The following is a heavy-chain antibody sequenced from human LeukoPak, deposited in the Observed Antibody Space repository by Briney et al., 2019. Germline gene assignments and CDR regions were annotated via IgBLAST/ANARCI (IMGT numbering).Heavy chain of an antibody. Sequence: GGSLRLSCAASGFTFSSYSMNWVRQAPGRGLEWISYISGSGSVSYYEDSVKGRFTISRDNAKNSLYLQMNSLRDEDTALYYCARDGGFGFLAAFDIWGQGTMVTVSS. CDR3: ARDGGFGFLAAFDI. D-gene: IGHD3-10*01. V-gene: IGHV3-48*02. CDR2: ISGSGSVS. J-gene: IGHJ3*02. CDR1: GFTFSSYS.